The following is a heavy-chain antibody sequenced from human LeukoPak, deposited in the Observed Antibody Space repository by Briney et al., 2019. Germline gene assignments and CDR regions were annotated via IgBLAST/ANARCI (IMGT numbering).Heavy chain of an antibody. D-gene: IGHD3-3*01. Sequence: GGSLRLSCAASGFTFSSYGMHRVRQAPGKGLEWVAVIWYDGSNKYYADSVKGRFTISRDNSKNTLYLQMNSLRAEDTAVYYCAREFYDFWSGYRRGIYYYYGMDVWGQGTTVTVSS. CDR1: GFTFSSYG. CDR3: AREFYDFWSGYRRGIYYYYGMDV. V-gene: IGHV3-33*01. CDR2: IWYDGSNK. J-gene: IGHJ6*02.